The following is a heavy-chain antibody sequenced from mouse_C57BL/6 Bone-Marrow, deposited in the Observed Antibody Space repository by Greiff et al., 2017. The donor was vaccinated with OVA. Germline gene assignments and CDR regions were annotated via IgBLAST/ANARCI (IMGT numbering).Heavy chain of an antibody. CDR2: IDPENGDT. CDR3: THYYGSSWFAY. CDR1: GFNIKDDY. J-gene: IGHJ3*01. V-gene: IGHV14-4*01. D-gene: IGHD1-1*01. Sequence: EAQVVESGAELVRPGASVKLSCTASGFNIKDDYMHWVKQRPEQGLEWIGWIDPENGDTEYASKFQGKATITADTSSNTAYLQLSSLTSEDTAVYYCTHYYGSSWFAYWGQGTLVTVSA.